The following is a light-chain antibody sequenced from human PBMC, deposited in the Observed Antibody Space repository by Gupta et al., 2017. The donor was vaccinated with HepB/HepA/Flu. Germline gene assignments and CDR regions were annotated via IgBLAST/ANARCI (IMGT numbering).Light chain of an antibody. CDR3: ETWDSNIRV. V-gene: IGLV4-60*03. Sequence: VTQSSSDSASLGSSVKLTRTLTSGYSHSSIDSHQQQPGKAPRFLMKVESSGRYKKGSGIPDCFSGSSSGSARYLTISNLQSEDEDDYYCETWDSNIRVFGGGTKLTVL. CDR1: SGYSHSS. CDR2: VESSGRY. J-gene: IGLJ2*01.